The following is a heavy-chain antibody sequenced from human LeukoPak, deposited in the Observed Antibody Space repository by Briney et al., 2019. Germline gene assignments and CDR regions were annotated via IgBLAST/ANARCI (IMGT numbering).Heavy chain of an antibody. J-gene: IGHJ4*02. CDR2: ISGSGDST. CDR1: GFTFSSCA. D-gene: IGHD6-13*01. Sequence: GGSLRLSCAASGFTFSSCAMSWIRQAPGEGLEWVSAISGSGDSTKYADSVKGRFTISRDISKNTLYLQMNSLRHEDTAVYHCAKSGYSSSWYYFDYWGQGTLVTVSS. CDR3: AKSGYSSSWYYFDY. V-gene: IGHV3-23*01.